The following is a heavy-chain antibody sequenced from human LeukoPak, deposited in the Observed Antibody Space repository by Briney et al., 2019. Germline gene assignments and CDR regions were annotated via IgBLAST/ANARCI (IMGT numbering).Heavy chain of an antibody. V-gene: IGHV4-59*08. CDR3: ARGARAGYNLEPFDY. J-gene: IGHJ4*02. CDR2: IYHSGST. Sequence: SESLSLTWTVSGGPMSSYYWSWIRQPPGEGLEWIGNIYHSGSTKYNPSLKSRVPISVDTSKTQFSLKLSSVTAADTAVYYCARGARAGYNLEPFDYWGQGTLVTVSS. CDR1: GGPMSSYY. D-gene: IGHD5-24*01.